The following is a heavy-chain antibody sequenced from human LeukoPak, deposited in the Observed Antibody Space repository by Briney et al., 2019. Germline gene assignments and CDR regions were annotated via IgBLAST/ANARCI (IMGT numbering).Heavy chain of an antibody. CDR1: GYTFTSYG. Sequence: ASVKVSCKASGYTFTSYGISWVRQAPGQGLEWMGWIGAYNGNTNYAQKLQGRVTMTTDTSTSTAYMELRSLRSDDTAVYYCARDNPVAEYQLLYLPFSAFDYWGQGTLVTVSS. CDR2: IGAYNGNT. V-gene: IGHV1-18*01. D-gene: IGHD2-2*02. J-gene: IGHJ4*02. CDR3: ARDNPVAEYQLLYLPFSAFDY.